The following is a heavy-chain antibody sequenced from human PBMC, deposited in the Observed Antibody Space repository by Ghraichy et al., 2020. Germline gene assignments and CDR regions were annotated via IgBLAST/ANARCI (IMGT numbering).Heavy chain of an antibody. Sequence: LRLSCTVSGGSISSGDYYWSWIRQPAGKGLEWIGRMHSSGSTNYNPSLKSRVTISVDTSKNQFSLKLTSVTAADTAVYYCARGQWEPPRYFFDYWGQGSLVTVSS. J-gene: IGHJ4*02. V-gene: IGHV4-61*02. CDR2: MHSSGST. D-gene: IGHD1-26*01. CDR3: ARGQWEPPRYFFDY. CDR1: GGSISSGDYY.